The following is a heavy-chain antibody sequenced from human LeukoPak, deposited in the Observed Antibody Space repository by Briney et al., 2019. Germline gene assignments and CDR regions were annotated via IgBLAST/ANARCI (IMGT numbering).Heavy chain of an antibody. CDR1: GYSISSGDYY. Sequence: SETLSLTCAVSGYSISSGDYYWSWIRQPPGKGLEWIGYIYYSGSTYYNPSLKSRVTISVDTSKNQFSLKLSSVTAADTAVYYCAREFGGSLDWFDPWGQGTLVTVSS. J-gene: IGHJ5*02. CDR2: IYYSGST. V-gene: IGHV4-30-4*08. D-gene: IGHD1-26*01. CDR3: AREFGGSLDWFDP.